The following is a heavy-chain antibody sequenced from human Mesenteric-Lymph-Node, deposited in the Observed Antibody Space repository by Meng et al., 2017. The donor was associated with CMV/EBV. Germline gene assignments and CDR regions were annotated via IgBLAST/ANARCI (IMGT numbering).Heavy chain of an antibody. V-gene: IGHV4-39*01. D-gene: IGHD3-3*01. CDR2: IYYSGST. J-gene: IGHJ6*02. Sequence: GSLRLSCTVSGGSISSSSYYWDWIRQPPGKGLEWIGSIYYSGSTYYNPSLKSRVTISVDTSKNQFSLKLSSVTAADTAVYYCARRINYDFWSGYYTDYGMDVWGQGTTVTVSS. CDR1: GGSISSSSYY. CDR3: ARRINYDFWSGYYTDYGMDV.